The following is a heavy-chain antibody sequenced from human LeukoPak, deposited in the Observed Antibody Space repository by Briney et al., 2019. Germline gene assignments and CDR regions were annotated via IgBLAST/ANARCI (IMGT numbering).Heavy chain of an antibody. Sequence: ASVKVSCKASGYTFTGYSINWVRQAPGQGLEWMGWINIYTGNPTYAQGFTGRFVFSSDTSVSTAYLQISSLKAEDTAVYYCARDAATINFDYWGQGTLVTVSS. CDR3: ARDAATINFDY. D-gene: IGHD5-24*01. CDR2: INIYTGNP. J-gene: IGHJ4*02. V-gene: IGHV7-4-1*02. CDR1: GYTFTGYS.